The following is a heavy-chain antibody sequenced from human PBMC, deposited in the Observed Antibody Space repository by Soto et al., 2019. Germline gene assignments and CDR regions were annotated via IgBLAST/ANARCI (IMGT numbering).Heavy chain of an antibody. J-gene: IGHJ5*01. CDR3: AAAPMVGATTGWFDS. CDR2: ISGSGGST. CDR1: GFTFSSYA. V-gene: IGHV3-23*01. Sequence: GGSLRLSCAASGFTFSSYAMSWVRQAPGKGLEWVSAISGSGGSTYYADSVKGRFTISRDNSKNTLYLQMNSLRAEDTAVYYYAAAPMVGATTGWFDSWGQGLLGTVFS. D-gene: IGHD1-26*01.